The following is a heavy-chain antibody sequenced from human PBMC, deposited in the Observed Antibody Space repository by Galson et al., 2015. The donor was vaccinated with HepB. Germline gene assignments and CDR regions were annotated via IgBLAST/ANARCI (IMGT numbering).Heavy chain of an antibody. CDR2: ISYDGSNK. CDR1: GFTFSSYA. Sequence: SLRLSCAASGFTFSSYAMHWVRQAPGKGLEWVAVISYDGSNKYYADSVKGRFTISRDNSKNTLYLQMNSLRAEDTAVYYCARDTYYDSSGYSFDYWGQGTLVTVSS. D-gene: IGHD3-22*01. J-gene: IGHJ4*02. CDR3: ARDTYYDSSGYSFDY. V-gene: IGHV3-30*04.